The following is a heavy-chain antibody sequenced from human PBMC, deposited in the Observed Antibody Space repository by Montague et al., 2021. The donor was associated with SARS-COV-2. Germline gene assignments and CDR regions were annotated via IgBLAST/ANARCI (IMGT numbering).Heavy chain of an antibody. Sequence: SETLSLTCTVSAGSLSSSSHYWVWIRQPPGMELQWIVCVDSAGSTYYSPSLKIRVTIALDTSKNQFSLKLSSVTAADTAVYYCARDEYHRYWYKNWGQGALVTVSS. D-gene: IGHD2-8*02. J-gene: IGHJ4*02. CDR2: VDSAGST. CDR1: AGSLSSSSHY. V-gene: IGHV4-39*07. CDR3: ARDEYHRYWYKN.